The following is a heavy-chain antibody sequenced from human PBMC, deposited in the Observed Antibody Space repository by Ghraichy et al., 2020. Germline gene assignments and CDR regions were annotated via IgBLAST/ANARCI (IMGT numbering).Heavy chain of an antibody. CDR3: ARESPRRWEDAFDM. Sequence: SETLSLTCTVSGGTISSDSWSWIRQPPGKGLEWIGHIFNSGSTNYNPSLKSRVTISVDASKNQFSLKLSSVTAADTAVYYCARESPRRWEDAFDMWGQGTMVTVSS. D-gene: IGHD1-26*01. J-gene: IGHJ3*02. CDR1: GGTISSDS. V-gene: IGHV4-59*01. CDR2: IFNSGST.